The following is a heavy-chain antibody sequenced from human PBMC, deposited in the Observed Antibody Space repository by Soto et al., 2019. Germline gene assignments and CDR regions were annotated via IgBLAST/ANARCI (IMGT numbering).Heavy chain of an antibody. Sequence: ASVKVSCKASGYTFTSYDINWVRQATGQGLEWMGWMNPNSGNTGYAQKFQGRVTMTRNTYISTAYMELSSLRSEDTAVYYCARGRSEYSGYRYYYMDVWGKGTTVTVSS. J-gene: IGHJ6*03. D-gene: IGHD5-12*01. CDR3: ARGRSEYSGYRYYYMDV. V-gene: IGHV1-8*01. CDR1: GYTFTSYD. CDR2: MNPNSGNT.